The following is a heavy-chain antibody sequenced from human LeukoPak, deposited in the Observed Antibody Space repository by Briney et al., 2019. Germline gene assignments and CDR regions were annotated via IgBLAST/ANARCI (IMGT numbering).Heavy chain of an antibody. Sequence: SETLSLTCTVSGVSISSSNSYWGWIRQPPGKGLEWIGSIYYSGNTYYNASLKSQVSISIDTSKNWLSLKLTSVTAADTAVYYCARQTGSGLFILPGGQGTLVTVSS. V-gene: IGHV4-39*01. D-gene: IGHD3/OR15-3a*01. CDR1: GVSISSSNSY. CDR3: ARQTGSGLFILP. CDR2: IYYSGNT. J-gene: IGHJ4*02.